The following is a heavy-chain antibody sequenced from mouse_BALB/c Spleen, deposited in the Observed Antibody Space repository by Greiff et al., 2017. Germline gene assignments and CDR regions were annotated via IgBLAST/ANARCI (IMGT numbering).Heavy chain of an antibody. J-gene: IGHJ3*01. V-gene: IGHV10-1*02. CDR3: VRHGPPAWFAY. CDR2: IRSKSNNYAT. Sequence: EVKLVESGGGLVQPKGSLKLSCAASGFTFNTYAMNWVRQAPGKGLEWVARIRSKSNNYATYYADSVKDRFTISRDDSQSMLYLQMNNLKTEDTAMYYCVRHGPPAWFAYWGQGTLVTVSA. CDR1: GFTFNTYA.